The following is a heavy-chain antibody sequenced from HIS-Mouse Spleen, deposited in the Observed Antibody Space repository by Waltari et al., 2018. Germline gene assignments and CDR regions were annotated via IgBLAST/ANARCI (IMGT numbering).Heavy chain of an antibody. CDR2: IDWDDDK. Sequence: QVTLRESGPALVKPTQTLTLTCTFSGFSLSTSGMCVSWIRQPPGKDLEWLARIDWDDDKYYSTSLKTRLTISKDTSKNQVVLTMTNMDPVDTATYYCARIAEGYSSGWYAFDYWGQGTLVTVSS. J-gene: IGHJ4*02. CDR3: ARIAEGYSSGWYAFDY. CDR1: GFSLSTSGMC. V-gene: IGHV2-70*15. D-gene: IGHD6-19*01.